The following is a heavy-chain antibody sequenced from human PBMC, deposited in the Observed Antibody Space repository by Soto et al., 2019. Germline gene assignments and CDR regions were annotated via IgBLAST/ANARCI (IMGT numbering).Heavy chain of an antibody. V-gene: IGHV4-31*03. J-gene: IGHJ4*02. CDR1: GGSISSGGYY. CDR2: IYYSGST. Sequence: PSETLSLTCTVSGGSISSGGYYWSWIRQHPGKGLEWIGYIYYSGSTYYNPSLKSRVTISVDTSKNQFSLKLSSVTAADTAVYYWARVRAAAGPTFDYWGQGTPVTVFS. CDR3: ARVRAAAGPTFDY. D-gene: IGHD6-13*01.